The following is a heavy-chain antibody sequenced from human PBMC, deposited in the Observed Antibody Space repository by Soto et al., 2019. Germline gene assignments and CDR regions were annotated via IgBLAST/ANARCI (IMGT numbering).Heavy chain of an antibody. V-gene: IGHV1-69*04. CDR3: ARGGGQQLANTNYYYYYYMDV. D-gene: IGHD6-13*01. J-gene: IGHJ6*03. CDR1: GGTFSSYA. Sequence: GASVKVSCKASGGTFSSYAISWVRQAPGQGLEWMGRIIPILGIANYAQKFQGRVTITADKSTSTAYMELSSLRSEDTAVYYCARGGGQQLANTNYYYYYYMDVWGKGTTVTVSS. CDR2: IIPILGIA.